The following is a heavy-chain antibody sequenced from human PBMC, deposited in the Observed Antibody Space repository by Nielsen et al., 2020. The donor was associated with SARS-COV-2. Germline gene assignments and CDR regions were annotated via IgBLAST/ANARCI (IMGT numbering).Heavy chain of an antibody. Sequence: GESLRLSCAASGFTFTNYGMHWVRQAPGKGLQWVAFISYEGSKRYYTDSVKGRFTISRDHSKKTVYLQMNSLRTEDTAVYFCAKQGGVFHFRSSFYPDYWGQGSLVTVS. CDR3: AKQGGVFHFRSSFYPDY. D-gene: IGHD3-3*02. V-gene: IGHV3-30*18. CDR2: ISYEGSKR. CDR1: GFTFTNYG. J-gene: IGHJ4*02.